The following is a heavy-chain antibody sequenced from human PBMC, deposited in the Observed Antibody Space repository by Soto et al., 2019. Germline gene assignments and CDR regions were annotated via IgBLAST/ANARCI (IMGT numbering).Heavy chain of an antibody. CDR1: GYTFTSYG. Sequence: GASVKVSCKASGYTFTSYGISWVRQAPGQGLEWMGWISAYNGNTNYARKLQGRVTMTTDTSTSTAYMELRSLRSDDTAVYYCARDGYYDSSGYRSDFDYWGQGTLVTV. CDR3: ARDGYYDSSGYRSDFDY. J-gene: IGHJ4*02. CDR2: ISAYNGNT. V-gene: IGHV1-18*01. D-gene: IGHD3-22*01.